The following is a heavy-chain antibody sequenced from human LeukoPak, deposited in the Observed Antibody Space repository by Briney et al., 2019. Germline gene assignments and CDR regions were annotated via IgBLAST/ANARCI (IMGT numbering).Heavy chain of an antibody. CDR1: GFTFSSYG. J-gene: IGHJ4*02. V-gene: IGHV3-30*18. CDR2: ISYDGSNK. Sequence: GGSLRLSCAASGFTFSSYGMHWVRQAPGKGLEWVAVISYDGSNKYYADSVKGRFTISRDNSKNTLYLQMNSLRAEDTAVYYCAKYLGGYWGQGTLVTVSS. CDR3: AKYLGGY. D-gene: IGHD4-23*01.